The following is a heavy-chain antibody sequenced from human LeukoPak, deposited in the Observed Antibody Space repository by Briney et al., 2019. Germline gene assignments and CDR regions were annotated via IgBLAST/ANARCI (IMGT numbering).Heavy chain of an antibody. CDR1: GFTFSSYA. Sequence: PGGSLRLSCAASGFTFSSYAMSWVRQAPGKGLEWVSAISGRDPGTYYADSVKGRFTISRVNSRNTLYLQMNGLRVEDTAVYYCAKGSRGSCRGAYCYSFDNWGQGAVVTVSS. D-gene: IGHD2-21*02. CDR3: AKGSRGSCRGAYCYSFDN. J-gene: IGHJ4*02. CDR2: ISGRDPGT. V-gene: IGHV3-23*01.